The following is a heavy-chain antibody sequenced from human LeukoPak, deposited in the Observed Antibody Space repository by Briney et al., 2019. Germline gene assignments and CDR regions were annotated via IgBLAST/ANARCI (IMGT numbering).Heavy chain of an antibody. Sequence: RSETLSLTCTVSGGSISSSSYYWGWLRQPPGKGLEWIGSIYYSGSTYYNPSLKSRVTISVDTSKNQFSLKLSSVTAADTAVYYCARVYDGNAFDIWGQGTMVTVSS. V-gene: IGHV4-39*07. CDR3: ARVYDGNAFDI. J-gene: IGHJ3*02. CDR2: IYYSGST. D-gene: IGHD2-8*01. CDR1: GGSISSSSYY.